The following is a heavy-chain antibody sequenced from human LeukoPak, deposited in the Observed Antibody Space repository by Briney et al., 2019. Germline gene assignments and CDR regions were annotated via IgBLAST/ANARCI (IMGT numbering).Heavy chain of an antibody. CDR2: TSSSGAGT. CDR3: AKAPVTSCRGAYCYPFDS. CDR1: GGSISNYY. V-gene: IGHV3-23*01. Sequence: ETLSLTCSVSGGSISNYYWSWVRQPPGKGLEWVAATSSSGAGTYHADSVRGRFTISRDNSKNTLYLQMNSLRAEDAAVYFCAKAPVTSCRGAYCYPFDSWGQGTLVIVSS. J-gene: IGHJ4*02. D-gene: IGHD2-21*01.